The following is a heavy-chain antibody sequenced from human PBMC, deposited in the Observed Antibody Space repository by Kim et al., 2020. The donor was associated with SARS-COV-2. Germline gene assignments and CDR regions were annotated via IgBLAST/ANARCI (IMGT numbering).Heavy chain of an antibody. V-gene: IGHV3-43D*03. D-gene: IGHD4-17*01. J-gene: IGHJ4*02. Sequence: VKGRITISRDNSKNSLYLQMSSLRAEDTALYCCAKDLEKFTVTTAGFDYWGQGTLVTFSS. CDR3: AKDLEKFTVTTAGFDY.